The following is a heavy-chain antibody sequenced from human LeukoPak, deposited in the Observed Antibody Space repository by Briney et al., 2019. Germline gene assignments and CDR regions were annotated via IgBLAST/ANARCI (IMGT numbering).Heavy chain of an antibody. J-gene: IGHJ4*02. CDR2: INPSGGST. D-gene: IGHD2-21*02. V-gene: IGHV1-46*01. CDR1: GYTFTSYY. CDR3: ARSEHIVVVTAILSFGY. Sequence: EASVKVSCKASGYTFTSYYMHWVRRAPGQGLEWMGIINPSGGSTSYAQKFQGRVTMTRDTSTSTVYMELSSLRSEDTAVYYCARSEHIVVVTAILSFGYWGQGTLVTVSS.